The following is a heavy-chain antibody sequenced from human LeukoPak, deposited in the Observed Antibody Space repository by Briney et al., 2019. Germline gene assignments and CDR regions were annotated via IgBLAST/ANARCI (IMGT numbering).Heavy chain of an antibody. CDR3: ARSGYGSGRGRRSLDY. Sequence: SETLSLTCAVYGGSFSGYYWSWIRQPPGKGLEWIGEINHSGSTNYNPSLKSRVTISVDTSKNQFSLKLSSVTAADTAVYYCARSGYGSGRGRRSLDYWGQGTLVTVSS. D-gene: IGHD3-10*01. V-gene: IGHV4-34*01. CDR2: INHSGST. J-gene: IGHJ4*02. CDR1: GGSFSGYY.